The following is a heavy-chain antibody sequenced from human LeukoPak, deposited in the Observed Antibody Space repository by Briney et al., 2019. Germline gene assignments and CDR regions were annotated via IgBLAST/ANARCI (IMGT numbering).Heavy chain of an antibody. CDR1: GGSVSSGSYY. CDR3: ARGYYDSSGYFHFDY. Sequence: KASETLSLTCTVSGGSVSSGSYYWSWIRQPPGKGLEWIAYIYYTGSTNYNPSLKSRVTMSVDTSKNQFSLKMSSVTAADTAVYHCARGYYDSSGYFHFDYWGQGTLVTVSS. D-gene: IGHD3-22*01. CDR2: IYYTGST. J-gene: IGHJ4*02. V-gene: IGHV4-61*01.